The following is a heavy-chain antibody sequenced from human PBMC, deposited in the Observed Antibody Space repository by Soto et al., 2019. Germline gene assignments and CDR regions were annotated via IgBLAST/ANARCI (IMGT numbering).Heavy chain of an antibody. CDR1: GYSFTSYW. J-gene: IGHJ6*02. CDR3: ARRGYSYGTYYYYGMDV. D-gene: IGHD5-18*01. Sequence: PGESLKISCKGSGYSFTSYWIGWVRQMPGKGLEWMGIIYPGDSDARYSPSFQGQVTISADKSISTAYLQWSSLKASDTAMYYCARRGYSYGTYYYYGMDVWGQGTTVTV. CDR2: IYPGDSDA. V-gene: IGHV5-51*01.